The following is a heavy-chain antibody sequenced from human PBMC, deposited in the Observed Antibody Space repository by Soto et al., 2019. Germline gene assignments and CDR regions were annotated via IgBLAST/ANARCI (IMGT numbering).Heavy chain of an antibody. Sequence: GGSLRLSCVGTGLNFDDFAMHWVRQAPGKGLEWVSGITWNSRVLAYADSVKGRFTISRDNARNSLYLQMDSLRDEDTALYYCAKGRYDFWSQYSFDSWGQGTLVTVSS. CDR1: GLNFDDFA. V-gene: IGHV3-9*01. J-gene: IGHJ4*02. CDR2: ITWNSRVL. CDR3: AKGRYDFWSQYSFDS. D-gene: IGHD3-3*01.